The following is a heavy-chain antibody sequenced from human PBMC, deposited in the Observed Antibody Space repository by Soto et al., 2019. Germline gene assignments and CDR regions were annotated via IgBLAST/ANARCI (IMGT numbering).Heavy chain of an antibody. J-gene: IGHJ5*02. CDR2: IYYSGST. Sequence: PSETLSLTCTVSGGSISSGGYYWSWIRQHPGKGLEWIGYIYYSGSTYYNPSLKSRVTISVDTSRNQFSLKLSSVTAADTAVYYCARVVGYCTNGVCLPWFDPWGQGTLVTVSS. V-gene: IGHV4-31*03. CDR1: GGSISSGGYY. CDR3: ARVVGYCTNGVCLPWFDP. D-gene: IGHD2-8*01.